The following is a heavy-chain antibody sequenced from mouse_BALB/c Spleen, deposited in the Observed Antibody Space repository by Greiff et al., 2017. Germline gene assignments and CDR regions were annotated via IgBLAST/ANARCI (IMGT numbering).Heavy chain of an antibody. D-gene: IGHD3-2*01. CDR3: VIKTARALYAMDY. CDR1: GFSLTSYD. J-gene: IGHJ4*01. V-gene: IGHV2-9-2*01. Sequence: QVQLQQSGPGLVAPSQSLSITCTVSGFSLTSYDISWIRQPPGKGLEWLGVIWTGGGTNYNSAFMSRLSISKDNSKSQVFLKMNSLQTDDTAIYYCVIKTARALYAMDYWGQGTSVTVSS. CDR2: IWTGGGT.